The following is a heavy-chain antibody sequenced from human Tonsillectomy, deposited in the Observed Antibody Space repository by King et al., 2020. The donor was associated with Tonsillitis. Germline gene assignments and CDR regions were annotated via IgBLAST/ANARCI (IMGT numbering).Heavy chain of an antibody. CDR2: IYYSGST. CDR1: GGSISSSSYY. CDR3: ARDCSSTRCFGVYYGMDV. V-gene: IGHV4-39*07. D-gene: IGHD2-2*01. J-gene: IGHJ6*02. Sequence: QLQESGPGLVKPSETLSLTCTVSGGSISSSSYYWGWIRQPPGKGLEWIGSIYYSGSTYYNPSLKSRVTISVDTSKNRFSLKLSSVTAADTALYYCARDCSSTRCFGVYYGMDVWGQGTTVTVSS.